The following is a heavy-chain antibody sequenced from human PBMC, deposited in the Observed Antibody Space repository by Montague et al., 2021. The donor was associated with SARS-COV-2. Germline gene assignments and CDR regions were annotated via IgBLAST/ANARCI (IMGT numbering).Heavy chain of an antibody. CDR1: GGSISRYY. Sequence: SETLSLTCTVSGGSISRYYWSWIRQPPGKGLEWIGYIDYSGSTKYNPSLKSRVTISVDTSKNQFSLKLNSVTAAGTAVYYCARELGYDSSGYYAYFDYWGQGTLVTVSS. V-gene: IGHV4-59*13. CDR3: ARELGYDSSGYYAYFDY. D-gene: IGHD3-22*01. CDR2: IDYSGST. J-gene: IGHJ4*02.